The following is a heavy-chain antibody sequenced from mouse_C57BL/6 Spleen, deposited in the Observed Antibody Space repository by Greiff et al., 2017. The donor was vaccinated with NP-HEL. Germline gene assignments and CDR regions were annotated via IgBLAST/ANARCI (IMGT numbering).Heavy chain of an antibody. CDR2: IDPETGGT. Sequence: VKLQQSGAELVRPGASVTLSCKASGYTFTDYEMHWVKQTPVHGLEWIGAIDPETGGTAYNQKFKGKAILTADKSSSTAYMELRSLTSEDSAVYYCTRVGGYDGPYYFDYWGQGTTLTVSS. J-gene: IGHJ2*01. CDR1: GYTFTDYE. D-gene: IGHD2-2*01. V-gene: IGHV1-15*01. CDR3: TRVGGYDGPYYFDY.